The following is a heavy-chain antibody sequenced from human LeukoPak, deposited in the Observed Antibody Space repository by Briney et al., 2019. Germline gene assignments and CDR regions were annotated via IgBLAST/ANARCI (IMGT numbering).Heavy chain of an antibody. CDR3: ARFKGGTGFDY. Sequence: PSETLSLTCAVSGGSINTATFDWGWIRQARGRDFEWIATISSDGTAYYNPSLMSRVTISIDTSMNQFSLDLTSVTAADTGLFYCARFKGGTGFDYWGQGILVTVSS. CDR2: ISSDGTA. J-gene: IGHJ4*02. CDR1: GGSINTATFD. V-gene: IGHV4-39*01. D-gene: IGHD1-26*01.